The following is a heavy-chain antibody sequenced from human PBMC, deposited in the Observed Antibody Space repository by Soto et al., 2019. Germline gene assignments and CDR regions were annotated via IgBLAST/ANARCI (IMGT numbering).Heavy chain of an antibody. CDR2: ISYDGSNK. J-gene: IGHJ5*02. V-gene: IGHV3-30*18. D-gene: IGHD3-10*01. Sequence: GGSLRLSCAASGFTFSSYGMHWVRQAPGKGPEWVAVISYDGSNKYYADSVKGRFTISRDNSKNTLYLQMNSLRAEDTAVYYCAKDRSPGPEGFDPWGQGTLVTVSS. CDR3: AKDRSPGPEGFDP. CDR1: GFTFSSYG.